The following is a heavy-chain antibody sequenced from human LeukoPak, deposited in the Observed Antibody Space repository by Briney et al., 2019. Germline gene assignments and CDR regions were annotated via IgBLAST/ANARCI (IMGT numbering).Heavy chain of an antibody. CDR1: GGSISSGGYY. J-gene: IGHJ4*02. CDR2: IYYSGST. D-gene: IGHD3-22*01. CDR3: ARDSGYYGRHFDY. Sequence: SQTLSLTCTVSGGSISSGGYYWSWIRQHPGKGLEWIGYIYYSGSTYYNPSLKSRVTMSVDTSKNQFSLKLSSVTAADTAVYYCARDSGYYGRHFDYWGQGTLVTVSS. V-gene: IGHV4-31*03.